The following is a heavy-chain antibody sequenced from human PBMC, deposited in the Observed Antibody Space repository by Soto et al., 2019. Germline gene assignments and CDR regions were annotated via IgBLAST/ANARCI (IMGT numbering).Heavy chain of an antibody. CDR1: GFTFSSYG. J-gene: IGHJ6*02. CDR2: ITGRGDNT. Sequence: PGGSLRLSCAASGFTFSSYGMHWVRQAPGKGLEWVAAITGRGDNTHYEESVKGRFTISRDNAKNSLYLQMNSLRAEDTALYYCAKNKEAGLSYYYGMDVWGQGTTVTVSS. CDR3: AKNKEAGLSYYYGMDV. V-gene: IGHV3-NL1*01.